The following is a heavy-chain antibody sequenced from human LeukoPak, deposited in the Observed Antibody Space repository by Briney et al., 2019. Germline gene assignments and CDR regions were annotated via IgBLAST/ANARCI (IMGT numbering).Heavy chain of an antibody. CDR1: GYTFTVCY. CDR2: INPSSGGT. CDR3: ARDSSSGWSYTVY. V-gene: IGHV1-2*02. D-gene: IGHD6-19*01. J-gene: IGHJ4*02. Sequence: ASVKVSCKASGYTFTVCYMQWVRQAPGQGLEWMGWINPSSGGTNYAQKFQGRVTMTRDTSISTVYMELSRLRSDDTAMYYCARDSSSGWSYTVYWGQGTLVTVSS.